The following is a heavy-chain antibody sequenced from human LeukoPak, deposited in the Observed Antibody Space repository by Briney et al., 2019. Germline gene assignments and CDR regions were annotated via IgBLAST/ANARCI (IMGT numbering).Heavy chain of an antibody. CDR1: GGSISSGSYY. J-gene: IGHJ5*02. CDR3: ARYRITMVRGVNWFDP. V-gene: IGHV4-61*02. D-gene: IGHD3-10*01. Sequence: KSSETLSLTCTVSGGSISSGSYYWSWIRQPAGKGLEWIGRIYTSGSTNYNPSLKSRVTISVDTSKNQFSLKLSSVTAADTAVYYCARYRITMVRGVNWFDPWGQGTLVTVSS. CDR2: IYTSGST.